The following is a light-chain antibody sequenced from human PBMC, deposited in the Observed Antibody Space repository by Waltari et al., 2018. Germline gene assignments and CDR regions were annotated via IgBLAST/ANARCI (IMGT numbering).Light chain of an antibody. V-gene: IGKV1-8*01. Sequence: AIRMTQSPSSLSASTGDRVPLTCRASQGISSYLAWYQQKPGKAPNLLIYAASTLQSGVASRFSGSGSGTDFTLTISCLQSEDFATYYCQQYYSYPLTFGGGTKVEIK. CDR1: QGISSY. CDR2: AAS. CDR3: QQYYSYPLT. J-gene: IGKJ4*01.